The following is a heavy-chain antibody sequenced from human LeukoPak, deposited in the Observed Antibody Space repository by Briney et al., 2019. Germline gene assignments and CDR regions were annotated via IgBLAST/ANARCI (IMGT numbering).Heavy chain of an antibody. CDR2: IYYSGST. V-gene: IGHV4-39*07. CDR1: GGFISSSSYY. CDR3: ARVMYYYYGMDV. Sequence: SETLSLTCTVSGGFISSSSYYWGWIRQPPGKGLEWIGSIYYSGSTYYNPSLKSRVTISVDTSKNQFSLKLSSVTAADTAVYYCARVMYYYYGMDVWGQGTTVTVSS. J-gene: IGHJ6*02. D-gene: IGHD3-16*01.